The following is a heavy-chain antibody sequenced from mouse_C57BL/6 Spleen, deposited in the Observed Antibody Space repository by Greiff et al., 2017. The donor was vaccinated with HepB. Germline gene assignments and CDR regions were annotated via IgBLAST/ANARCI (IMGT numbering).Heavy chain of an antibody. Sequence: DVKLQESGGGLVKPGGSLKLSCAASGFTFSDYGMHWVRQAPEKGLEWVAYISSGSSTIYYADTVKGRFTISRDTAKHTLFLQMTSLRSEDTAMYYCARRYYWYFDVWGTGTTVTVSS. D-gene: IGHD2-14*01. J-gene: IGHJ1*03. CDR1: GFTFSDYG. CDR3: ARRYYWYFDV. CDR2: ISSGSSTI. V-gene: IGHV5-17*01.